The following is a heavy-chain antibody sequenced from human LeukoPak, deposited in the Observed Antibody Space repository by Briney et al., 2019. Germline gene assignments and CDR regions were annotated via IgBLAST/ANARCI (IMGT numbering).Heavy chain of an antibody. CDR3: AKSTTVSSYRQYYFDS. V-gene: IGHV3-23*01. CDR1: GFTFDDYG. D-gene: IGHD5-12*01. J-gene: IGHJ4*02. CDR2: ISGSGGST. Sequence: PGGSLSLSCPASGFTFDDYGMSWVRQAPGKGLEWVSGISGSGGSTYYADSVKGRFTISRDNSKRTMYLQMNSLRAEDTAVYYCAKSTTVSSYRQYYFDSWGQGTLVTVSS.